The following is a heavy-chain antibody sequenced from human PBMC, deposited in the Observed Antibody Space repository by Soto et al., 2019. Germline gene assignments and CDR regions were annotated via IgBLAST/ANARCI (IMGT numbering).Heavy chain of an antibody. J-gene: IGHJ4*02. V-gene: IGHV4-31*03. CDR1: GGSISSGGYY. CDR3: AGSEYSYGRKPLLY. Sequence: QVQLQESGPGLVKPSQTLSLTCTVSGGSISSGGYYWSWIRQHPGKGLEWIGYIYYSGSTYYNPCLKSRVTISVHTSKYQFSLELSSVTAADTDVYYCAGSEYSYGRKPLLYWGQGTLVTVHS. CDR2: IYYSGST. D-gene: IGHD5-18*01.